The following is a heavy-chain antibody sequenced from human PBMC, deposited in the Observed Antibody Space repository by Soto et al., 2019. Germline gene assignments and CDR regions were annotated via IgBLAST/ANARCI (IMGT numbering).Heavy chain of an antibody. CDR3: ASGGRGYYYGMDV. D-gene: IGHD2-15*01. V-gene: IGHV3-30-3*01. J-gene: IGHJ6*02. CDR1: GFTFSSYA. Sequence: PGGSLRLSCAASGFTFSSYAMHWVRQAPGKGLEWVAVISYDGSNKYYADSVKGRFTISRDNSKNTLYLQMNSLRAEDTAVYYCASGGRGYYYGMDVWGQGTTVTVSS. CDR2: ISYDGSNK.